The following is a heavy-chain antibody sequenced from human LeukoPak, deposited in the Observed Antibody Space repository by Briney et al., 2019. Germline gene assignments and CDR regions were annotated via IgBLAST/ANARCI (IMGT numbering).Heavy chain of an antibody. D-gene: IGHD3-9*01. Sequence: GGSLRLSCAASGFTFSSYAMSWVRQAPGKGLEWVSGISGSGGSTYYADSVKGRFTISRDNSKNTLYLQMSSLRAEDTAVYYCAGVRVTGYSNFAYWGQGTLVTVSS. CDR3: AGVRVTGYSNFAY. CDR2: ISGSGGST. V-gene: IGHV3-23*01. J-gene: IGHJ4*02. CDR1: GFTFSSYA.